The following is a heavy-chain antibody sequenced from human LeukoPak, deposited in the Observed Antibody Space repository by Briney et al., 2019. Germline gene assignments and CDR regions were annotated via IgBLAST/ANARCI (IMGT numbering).Heavy chain of an antibody. J-gene: IGHJ4*02. Sequence: ASVKVSCKASGYTFTSYDINWVRQATGQGLEWMGWMNPNSGNTGYAQKFQGRVTMTRNTSISTAYMELSSLRSEDTAVYYCAKKIVGLNPYDYWGQGTLVTVSS. CDR3: AKKIVGLNPYDY. D-gene: IGHD1-26*01. V-gene: IGHV1-8*01. CDR2: MNPNSGNT. CDR1: GYTFTSYD.